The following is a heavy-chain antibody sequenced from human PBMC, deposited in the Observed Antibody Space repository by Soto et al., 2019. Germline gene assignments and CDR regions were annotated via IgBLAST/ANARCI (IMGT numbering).Heavy chain of an antibody. CDR2: IYYSGST. V-gene: IGHV4-59*01. CDR3: ARFSIAVAGTRYYYYYGMDV. Sequence: SAPLSLTCTVSGGSISSYYWSWIRQPPGKGLEWIGYIYYSGSTNYNPSLKSRVTISVDTSKNQVSLKLSSVTAADTAVYYCARFSIAVAGTRYYYYYGMDVWGQGTTVTVSS. CDR1: GGSISSYY. J-gene: IGHJ6*02. D-gene: IGHD6-19*01.